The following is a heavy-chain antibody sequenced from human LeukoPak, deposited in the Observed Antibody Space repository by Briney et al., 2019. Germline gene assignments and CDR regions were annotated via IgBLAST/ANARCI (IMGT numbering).Heavy chain of an antibody. CDR3: ARGGAYYYGSGTTFDI. CDR1: GGSFSGYY. J-gene: IGHJ3*02. V-gene: IGHV4-34*01. CDR2: INHSGST. Sequence: SETLSLTCAVYGGSFSGYYWSWIRQPPGKGLEWIGEINHSGSTNYNPSLKSRVTISVDTSKNQFSLKLSSVTAADTAVYYCARGGAYYYGSGTTFDIWGQGTMVTVSS. D-gene: IGHD3-10*01.